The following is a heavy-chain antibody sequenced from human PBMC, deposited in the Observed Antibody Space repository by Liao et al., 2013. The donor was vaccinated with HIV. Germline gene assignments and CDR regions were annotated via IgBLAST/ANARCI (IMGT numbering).Heavy chain of an antibody. CDR3: ARELYGSGSLVKYYFDY. J-gene: IGHJ4*02. CDR1: GGSISSYY. Sequence: QLQLQESGPGLVKPSETLSLTCTVSGGSISSYYWSWIRQPPGKGLEWIGYIYYSGSTNYNPSLKSRVTISVDTSKNQFSLKLSSVTAADTAVYYCARELYGSGSLVKYYFDYWGQGTLVTVSS. D-gene: IGHD3-10*01. CDR2: IYYSGST. V-gene: IGHV4-59*12.